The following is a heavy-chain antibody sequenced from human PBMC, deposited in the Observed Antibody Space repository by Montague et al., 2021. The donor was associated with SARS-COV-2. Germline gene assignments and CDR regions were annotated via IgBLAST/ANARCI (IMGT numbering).Heavy chain of an antibody. V-gene: IGHV6-1*01. D-gene: IGHD1-1*01. CDR3: TSGREGNYNVMDV. CDR1: GDSVSSNSAT. Sequence: CAISGDSVSSNSATWNWVRQSPSRGLEWLGRTYYRSKWYNDYAVSVRGRVTINPDTSKNQLSLQLNSVTPEDTVIYYCTSGREGNYNVMDVWGQGITVTVSS. J-gene: IGHJ6*02. CDR2: TYYRSKWYN.